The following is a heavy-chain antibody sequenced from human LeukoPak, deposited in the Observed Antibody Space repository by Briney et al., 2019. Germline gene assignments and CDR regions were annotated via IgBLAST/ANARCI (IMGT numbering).Heavy chain of an antibody. Sequence: SETLSLTCTVSGGSISSSSYYWSWIRQPPGKGLEWIGYIYYSGSTNYNPSLKSRVTISVDTSKNQFSLKLSSVTAADTAVYYCAISSSSDYYYYYMDVWGKGTTVTVSS. CDR3: AISSSSDYYYYYMDV. CDR2: IYYSGST. CDR1: GGSISSSSYY. D-gene: IGHD6-6*01. J-gene: IGHJ6*03. V-gene: IGHV4-61*01.